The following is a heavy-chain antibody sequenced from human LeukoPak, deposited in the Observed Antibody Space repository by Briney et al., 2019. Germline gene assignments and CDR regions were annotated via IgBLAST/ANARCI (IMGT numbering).Heavy chain of an antibody. J-gene: IGHJ4*02. CDR1: GFTFSSYN. CDR3: AKTSRITMIVVVISYYFDY. V-gene: IGHV3-23*01. Sequence: GGSLRLSCVASGFTFSSYNMIWVRQAPGKGLEWVSAISGSGGSTYYADSVKGRFTISRDNSKNTLYLQMNSLRAEDTAVYYCAKTSRITMIVVVISYYFDYWGQGTLVTVSS. D-gene: IGHD3-22*01. CDR2: ISGSGGST.